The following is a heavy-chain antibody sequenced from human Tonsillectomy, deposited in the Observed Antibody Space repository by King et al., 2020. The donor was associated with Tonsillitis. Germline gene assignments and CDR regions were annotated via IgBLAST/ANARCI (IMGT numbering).Heavy chain of an antibody. D-gene: IGHD3-22*01. V-gene: IGHV1-18*01. CDR2: ICAYNGNT. J-gene: IGHJ3*02. Sequence: VQLVQSGTEVKKPGASVKVSCKASGYTFTSYVTSWVCQAPGQGLECMGLICAYNGNTNYTQKLQGRVTMTTDTSTSTAYMELRSLRSDDTAVYYCARFYFEYPVGGFDIWGQGTMVTVSS. CDR1: GYTFTSYV. CDR3: ARFYFEYPVGGFDI.